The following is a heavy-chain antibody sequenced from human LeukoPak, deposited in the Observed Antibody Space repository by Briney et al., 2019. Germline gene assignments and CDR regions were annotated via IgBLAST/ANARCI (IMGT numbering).Heavy chain of an antibody. CDR2: INHSGST. CDR3: AREPLDVELRPSIFQGYYYYGMDV. D-gene: IGHD1-7*01. V-gene: IGHV4-34*01. Sequence: PSETLSLTCAVYGGSFSGYYWSWIRQPPGKGLEWIGEINHSGSTNYNPSLKSRVTISVDTSKNQFSLKLSSVTAADTAVYYCAREPLDVELRPSIFQGYYYYGMDVWGQGTTVTVSS. J-gene: IGHJ6*02. CDR1: GGSFSGYY.